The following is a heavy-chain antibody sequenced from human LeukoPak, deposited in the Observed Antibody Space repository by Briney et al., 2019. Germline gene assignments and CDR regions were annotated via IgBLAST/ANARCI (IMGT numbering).Heavy chain of an antibody. D-gene: IGHD3-10*01. CDR3: ARDCHGSGSYYFPGFDP. V-gene: IGHV1-69*13. CDR2: IIPIFGTA. J-gene: IGHJ5*02. Sequence: EASVKVSCKASGGTFSSYAISWVRQAPGQGLEWMGGIIPIFGTANYAQKFQGRVTITADESTSTAYMELSSLRSEDTAVYYCARDCHGSGSYYFPGFDPWGQGTLVTVSS. CDR1: GGTFSSYA.